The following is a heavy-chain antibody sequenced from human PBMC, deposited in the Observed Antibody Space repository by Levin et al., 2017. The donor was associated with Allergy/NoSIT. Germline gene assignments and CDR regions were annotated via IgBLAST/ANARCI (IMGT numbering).Heavy chain of an antibody. CDR1: GGSFSGYY. D-gene: IGHD3-3*01. CDR2: INHSGST. Sequence: SQTLSLTCAVYGGSFSGYYWSWIRQPPGKGLEWIGEINHSGSTNYNPSLKSRVTISVDTSKNQFSLKLSSVTAADTAVYYCARGPLRANYDFWSEEGGYAYLHYYYYMDVWGKGTTVTVSS. V-gene: IGHV4-34*01. CDR3: ARGPLRANYDFWSEEGGYAYLHYYYYMDV. J-gene: IGHJ6*03.